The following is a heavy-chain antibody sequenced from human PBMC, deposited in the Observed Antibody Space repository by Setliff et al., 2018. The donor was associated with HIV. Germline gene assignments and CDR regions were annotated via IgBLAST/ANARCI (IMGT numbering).Heavy chain of an antibody. J-gene: IGHJ4*02. V-gene: IGHV3-21*04. Sequence: PGGSLRLSCAASGFTFSSYTMHWVRQAPGKGLEWVASISGGGKSIYYADFVRGRFTISRDIAKSSLYLQMDSLSAEDTAVYYCTSGALLPTVDYWGRGTLVTV. CDR3: TSGALLPTVDY. CDR1: GFTFSSYT. D-gene: IGHD2-2*01. CDR2: ISGGGKSI.